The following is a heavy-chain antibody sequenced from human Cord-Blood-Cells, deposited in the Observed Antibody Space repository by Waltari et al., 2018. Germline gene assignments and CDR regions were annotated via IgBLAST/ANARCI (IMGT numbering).Heavy chain of an antibody. CDR2: INPNSGGT. D-gene: IGHD5-12*01. CDR1: GYTFTGYY. V-gene: IGHV1-2*02. Sequence: QVQLVQSGAEVKKPGASVKVSCKASGYTFTGYYMHWVRQAPGQGLEWMGWINPNSGGTNDAQKFQGRVTMTRYTSSSTAYRELSRLRSDDTAVYYCARGAGVDSGYEFDYWGQGTLVTVSS. J-gene: IGHJ4*02. CDR3: ARGAGVDSGYEFDY.